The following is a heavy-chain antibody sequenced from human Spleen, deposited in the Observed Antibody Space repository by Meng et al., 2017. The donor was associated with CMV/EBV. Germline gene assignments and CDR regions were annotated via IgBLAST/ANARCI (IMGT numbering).Heavy chain of an antibody. V-gene: IGHV3-43*01. J-gene: IGHJ4*02. CDR2: ISWDGDHT. CDR3: VKDGGNRVWYGVYLDF. D-gene: IGHD3-10*01. Sequence: GESLKISCAASGFTFDKYTMHWVRQSPQKGLKWVALISWDGDHTYYADSVKGRFTISRDNSENSLFLQMHSLRGEDSALYYCVKDGGNRVWYGVYLDFWGQGSLVTVSS. CDR1: GFTFDKYT.